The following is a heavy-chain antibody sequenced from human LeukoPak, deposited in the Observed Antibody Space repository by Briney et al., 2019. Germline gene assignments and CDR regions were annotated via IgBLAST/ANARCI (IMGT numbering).Heavy chain of an antibody. CDR3: ARDRERVVATMGYY. J-gene: IGHJ4*02. CDR1: GYTFTGYY. V-gene: IGHV1-18*01. CDR2: ISAYNGNT. Sequence: ASVKVSCKASGYTFTGYYIHWVRQAPGQGLEWMGWISAYNGNTNYAQKLQGRVTMTTDTSTSTAYMELRSLRSDDTAVYYCARDRERVVATMGYYWGQGTLVTVSS. D-gene: IGHD5-12*01.